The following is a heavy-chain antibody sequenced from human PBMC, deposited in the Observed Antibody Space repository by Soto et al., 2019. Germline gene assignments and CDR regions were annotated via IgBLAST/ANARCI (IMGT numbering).Heavy chain of an antibody. CDR3: ARDLGYYGSGSPYGMDV. V-gene: IGHV4-59*01. J-gene: IGHJ6*02. D-gene: IGHD3-10*01. Sequence: SETLSLTCTVSGGSITSSYWSWIRRPPGKGLEWIAYIYDTGISGYTPSTSYNPSLKSRVTMSVDTSKSQFSLKLTSVTAADTAVYYCARDLGYYGSGSPYGMDVWGQGTTVTVSS. CDR1: GGSITSSY. CDR2: IYDTGISGYTPST.